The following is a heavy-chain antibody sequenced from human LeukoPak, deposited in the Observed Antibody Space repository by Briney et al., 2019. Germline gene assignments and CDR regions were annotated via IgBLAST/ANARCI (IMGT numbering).Heavy chain of an antibody. CDR1: GGTFSSYA. V-gene: IGHV1-69*05. J-gene: IGHJ3*02. CDR3: ARDGYSSSWYSYWSADAFDI. Sequence: GASVKVSCKASGGTFSSYAISWVRQAPGQGLEWMGGIITIFGTANYAQKFQGRVTITTDESTSTAYMELSSLRSEHTAVYYCARDGYSSSWYSYWSADAFDIWGQGTMVTVSS. CDR2: IITIFGTA. D-gene: IGHD6-13*01.